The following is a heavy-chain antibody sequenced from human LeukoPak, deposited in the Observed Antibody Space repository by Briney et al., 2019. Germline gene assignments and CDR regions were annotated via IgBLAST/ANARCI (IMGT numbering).Heavy chain of an antibody. V-gene: IGHV3-7*01. Sequence: PGGSLRLSCVASGFTFSLYAMHWVRQAPGKGLEWVASINQGGGDTYYVESVKGRFTISRDNAMDSFFLQMNNLRVEDTAVYYCARLLGDRTIYDYWGQGTLVTVSS. J-gene: IGHJ4*02. CDR2: INQGGGDT. D-gene: IGHD2-21*01. CDR1: GFTFSLYA. CDR3: ARLLGDRTIYDY.